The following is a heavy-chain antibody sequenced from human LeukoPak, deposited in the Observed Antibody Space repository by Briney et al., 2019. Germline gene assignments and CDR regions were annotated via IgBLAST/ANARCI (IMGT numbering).Heavy chain of an antibody. CDR1: GYSFTSYW. CDR3: ARAQSPRGSSSWFHYYYYGMDV. D-gene: IGHD6-13*01. V-gene: IGHV5-51*01. J-gene: IGHJ6*02. CDR2: IYPGDSDT. Sequence: KDGESLKISCKGSGYSFTSYWIGWVRPMPGKGLEWMGIIYPGDSDTRYSPSFQGQVTISADKSISTAYLQWSSLKASDTAMYYCARAQSPRGSSSWFHYYYYGMDVWGQGTTVTVSS.